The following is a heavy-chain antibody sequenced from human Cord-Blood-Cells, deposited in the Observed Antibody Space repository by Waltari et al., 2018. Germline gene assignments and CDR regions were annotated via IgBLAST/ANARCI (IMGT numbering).Heavy chain of an antibody. J-gene: IGHJ4*02. CDR1: GFTFSRLA. CDR2: IRSKANSYAT. D-gene: IGHD6-19*01. V-gene: IGHV3-73*02. CDR3: TRPHSSGFDY. Sequence: EVQLVESGGGLVPPGGSLKLSCAASGFTFSRLAIAWVCQASGKGLEWFGRIRSKANSYATAYAASVKGRFTISRDDSKNTAYLQMNSLKTEDTAVYYCTRPHSSGFDYWGQGTLVTVSS.